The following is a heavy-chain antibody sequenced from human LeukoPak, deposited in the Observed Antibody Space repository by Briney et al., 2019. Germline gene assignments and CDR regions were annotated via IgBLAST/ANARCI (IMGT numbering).Heavy chain of an antibody. CDR2: INSDGSST. V-gene: IGHV3-74*01. J-gene: IGHJ4*02. D-gene: IGHD3-10*01. CDR1: GFTLSSYW. CDR3: AGDWLVPFHY. Sequence: GGSLRLSCAASGFTLSSYWMHWVRQAPGRGLVWVSRINSDGSSTSYADSVKGPFTISRDNAKNTLYLQMNSLRAEDTAVYYCAGDWLVPFHYWGQGTLVTVSS.